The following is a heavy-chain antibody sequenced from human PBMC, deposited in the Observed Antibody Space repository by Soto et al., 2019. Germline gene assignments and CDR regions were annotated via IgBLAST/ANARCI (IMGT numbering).Heavy chain of an antibody. CDR3: ARGGSGAAAGPGPFDY. CDR1: GGSIGSSSYY. Sequence: PSETLSLTCTVSGGSIGSSSYYWGWIRQPPGKGLEWIGSIYYSGSTYYNPSLKSRVTTSVDTSKNQFSLKLSSVTAADTAVYYCARGGSGAAAGPGPFDYWGQGTLVTVSS. CDR2: IYYSGST. V-gene: IGHV4-39*01. D-gene: IGHD6-13*01. J-gene: IGHJ4*02.